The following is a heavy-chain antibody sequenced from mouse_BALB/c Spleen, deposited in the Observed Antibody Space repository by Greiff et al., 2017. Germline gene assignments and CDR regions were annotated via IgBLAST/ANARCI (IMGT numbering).Heavy chain of an antibody. CDR1: GYAFSSSW. D-gene: IGHD1-1*01. CDR3: ARDYGSFYFDY. Sequence: QVQLKESGPELVKPGASVKISCKASGYAFSSSWMNWVKQRPGQGLEWIGRIYPGDGDTNYNGKFKGKATLTADKSSSTAYMQLSSLTSVDSAVYFCARDYGSFYFDYWGQGTTLTVSS. J-gene: IGHJ2*01. V-gene: IGHV1-82*01. CDR2: IYPGDGDT.